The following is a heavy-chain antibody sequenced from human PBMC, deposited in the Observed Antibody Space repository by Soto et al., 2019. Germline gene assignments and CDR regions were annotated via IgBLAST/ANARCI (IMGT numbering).Heavy chain of an antibody. V-gene: IGHV4-4*03. CDR1: AGSISTTNW. CDR2: IYHTGTT. CDR3: ATSSGSAYGLDV. Sequence: KLRETLSLTCAVSAGSISTTNWYVWVRQPPGMGLEWIGEIYHTGTTTYNPSLKSRVTMSVDTSKNQFSLRLSFVTAADTAVYYCATSSGSAYGLDVWGPGATVTVSS. J-gene: IGHJ6*02. D-gene: IGHD3-10*01.